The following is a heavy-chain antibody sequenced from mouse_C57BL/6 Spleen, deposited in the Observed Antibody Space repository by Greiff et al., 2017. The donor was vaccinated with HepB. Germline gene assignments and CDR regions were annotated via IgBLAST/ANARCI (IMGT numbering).Heavy chain of an antibody. D-gene: IGHD3-2*02. Sequence: VQLQQSGPELVKPGASVKISCKASGYSFTGYYMNWVKQSPEKSLEWIGEINPSTGGTTYNQKFKTKATLTVDKSSSTAYMQLKSLTSEDSAVYYCATAQATLYYAMDYWGQGTSVTVSA. CDR3: ATAQATLYYAMDY. CDR2: INPSTGGT. V-gene: IGHV1-42*01. J-gene: IGHJ4*01. CDR1: GYSFTGYY.